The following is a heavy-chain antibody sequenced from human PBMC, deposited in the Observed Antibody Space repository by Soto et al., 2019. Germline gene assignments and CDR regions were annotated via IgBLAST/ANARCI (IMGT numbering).Heavy chain of an antibody. D-gene: IGHD6-13*01. J-gene: IGHJ6*02. CDR3: AADIPHYEEYSSSWSVNYYYYGMDV. CDR1: GFTFTSSA. V-gene: IGHV1-58*01. Sequence: GASVKVSCKASGFTFTSSAVQWVRQARGQRLEWIGWIVVGSGNTNYAQKFQERVTITRDMSTSTAYMELSSLRSGDTAVYYCAADIPHYEEYSSSWSVNYYYYGMDVWGQGTTVTVSS. CDR2: IVVGSGNT.